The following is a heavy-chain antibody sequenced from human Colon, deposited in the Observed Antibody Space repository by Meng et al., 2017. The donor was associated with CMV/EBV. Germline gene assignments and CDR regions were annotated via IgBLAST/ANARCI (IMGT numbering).Heavy chain of an antibody. CDR3: AKPHEDYYYDTRGAYGMDV. V-gene: IGHV3-23*01. CDR2: ITGSGDRA. J-gene: IGHJ4*02. CDR1: GFDFNIYA. Sequence: GGCLRLSCATSGFDFNIYAINWVRQAPGKGLEWVSGITGSGDRAYYADSVGGRFTTSRDRFNNTVYLQMNSLRAEDTAVYYCAKPHEDYYYDTRGAYGMDVWGQGTLVTVSS. D-gene: IGHD3-22*01.